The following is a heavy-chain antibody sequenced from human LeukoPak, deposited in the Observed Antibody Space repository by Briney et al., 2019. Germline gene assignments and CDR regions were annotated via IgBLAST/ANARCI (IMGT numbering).Heavy chain of an antibody. V-gene: IGHV4-39*01. J-gene: IGHJ6*03. CDR3: ARLHYYSYYYMDV. Sequence: SETLSLTCTVSGGSISSSIYYWGWIRQPPGKGLEWIGSIYYSGSTYYNPSLKSRVTISVDTSKNQFSLKLSSVTAADTAVYYYARLHYYSYYYMDVWGKGTTVTISS. CDR2: IYYSGST. CDR1: GGSISSSIYY.